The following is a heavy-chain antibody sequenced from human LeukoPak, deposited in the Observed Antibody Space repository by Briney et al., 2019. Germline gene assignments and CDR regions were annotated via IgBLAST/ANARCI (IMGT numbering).Heavy chain of an antibody. Sequence: PGGSLRLSCAASGFTFSSYAMSWARQAPGKGLEWVSAISGSGGSTYYADSVKGRFTIPRDNSKNTLYLQMNSLRAEDTAVYYCAKSGYYYGSGSFYWGQGTLVTVSS. J-gene: IGHJ4*02. CDR3: AKSGYYYGSGSFY. D-gene: IGHD3-10*01. CDR2: ISGSGGST. V-gene: IGHV3-23*01. CDR1: GFTFSSYA.